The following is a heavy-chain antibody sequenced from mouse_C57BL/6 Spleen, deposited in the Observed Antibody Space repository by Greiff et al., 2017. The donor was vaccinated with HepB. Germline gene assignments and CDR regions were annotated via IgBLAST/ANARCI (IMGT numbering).Heavy chain of an antibody. CDR1: GFTFSDYG. J-gene: IGHJ4*01. V-gene: IGHV5-17*01. CDR3: ARPRGYYAMDY. CDR2: ISSGSSTI. Sequence: EVNLMESGGGLVKPGGSLKLSCAASGFTFSDYGMHWVRQAPEKGLEWVAYISSGSSTIYYADTVKGRFTISRDNAKNTLFLQMTSLRSEDTAMYYCARPRGYYAMDYWGQGTSVTVSS.